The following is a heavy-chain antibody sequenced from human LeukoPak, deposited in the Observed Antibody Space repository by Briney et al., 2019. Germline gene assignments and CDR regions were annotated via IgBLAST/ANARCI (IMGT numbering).Heavy chain of an antibody. CDR2: ISSSSSYI. J-gene: IGHJ4*02. D-gene: IGHD3-22*01. CDR1: GFTFSSYS. CDR3: VRSAYYGSSDYYLDY. Sequence: GGSLRLSCAASGFTFSSYSMNWVRQAPVKGLEWVSSISSSSSYIYYADSVKGRFTISRDNAKNSLYLQMNSLRAEDTAVYYCVRSAYYGSSDYYLDYWGQGSLVTVSS. V-gene: IGHV3-21*01.